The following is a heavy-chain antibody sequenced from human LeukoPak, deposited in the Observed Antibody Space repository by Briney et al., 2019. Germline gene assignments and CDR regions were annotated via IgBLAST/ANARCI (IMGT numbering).Heavy chain of an antibody. CDR3: TRQGRYFDWLFEMDV. Sequence: GGSLRLSCTASGFTFGDYAMSWVRQAPGKGLEWVGFIRSKAYGGTTEYAASVKGRFTISRDDSKSIAYLQTNSLKTEDTAVYYCTRQGRYFDWLFEMDVWGKGTTVTISS. D-gene: IGHD3-9*01. CDR2: IRSKAYGGTT. V-gene: IGHV3-49*04. CDR1: GFTFGDYA. J-gene: IGHJ6*04.